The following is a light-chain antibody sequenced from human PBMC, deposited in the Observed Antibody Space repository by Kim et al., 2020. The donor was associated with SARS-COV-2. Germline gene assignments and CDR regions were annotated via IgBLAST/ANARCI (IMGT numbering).Light chain of an antibody. CDR2: SND. CDR3: AVWDDSLNGRV. V-gene: IGLV1-44*01. Sequence: GQRVNITRSGITSHIGSNPRSWHQQARGADPKHRTYSNDQRPAGVPARFAGSKSGASASLAISGLQSEDEADYYCAVWDDSLNGRVLGGGTQRTVL. CDR1: TSHIGSNP. J-gene: IGLJ3*02.